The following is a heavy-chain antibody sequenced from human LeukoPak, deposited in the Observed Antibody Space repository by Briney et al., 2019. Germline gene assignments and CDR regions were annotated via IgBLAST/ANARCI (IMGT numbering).Heavy chain of an antibody. CDR3: ARKESNYFDY. CDR1: GGSISSSSYY. J-gene: IGHJ4*02. Sequence: SETLSLTCTVSGGSISSSSYYWGWIRQPPGKGLEWIGSIYYSGSTYYNPSLKSRVTISVDTSKNQFSPKLSSVTAADTAVYYCARKESNYFDYWGQGTLVTVSS. CDR2: IYYSGST. D-gene: IGHD2/OR15-2a*01. V-gene: IGHV4-39*07.